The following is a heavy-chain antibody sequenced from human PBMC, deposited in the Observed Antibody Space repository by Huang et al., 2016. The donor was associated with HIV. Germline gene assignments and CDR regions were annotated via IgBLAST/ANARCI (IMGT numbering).Heavy chain of an antibody. Sequence: QVHLVQSGAEVKKHGTSVKVSCKTSGYTFSSHALHWLRQAPGQSPEWMGWRNVGKRDTKYAQKYQGRLTMTSDTSANIGYRELNSFLSEDTAVYYCARDPVDIGRHFDFWGQGSLVTVSS. D-gene: IGHD5-12*01. CDR2: RNVGKRDT. CDR1: GYTFSSHA. V-gene: IGHV1-3*01. CDR3: ARDPVDIGRHFDF. J-gene: IGHJ4*02.